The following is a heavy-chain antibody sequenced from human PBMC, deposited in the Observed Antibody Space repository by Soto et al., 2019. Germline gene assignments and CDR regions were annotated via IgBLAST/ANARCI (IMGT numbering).Heavy chain of an antibody. CDR2: ISAYNGNT. CDR3: ARDSSVSDYCISTSCQAFDY. D-gene: IGHD2-2*01. V-gene: IGHV1-18*01. CDR1: GYTFTSYG. J-gene: IGHJ4*02. Sequence: ASVKVSCKASGYTFTSYGISWVRQAPGQGLEWMGWISAYNGNTNYAQKLQGRVTMTTDTSTSTAYMELRSLRSDDTAVYYCARDSSVSDYCISTSCQAFDYWGQGTLVTVSS.